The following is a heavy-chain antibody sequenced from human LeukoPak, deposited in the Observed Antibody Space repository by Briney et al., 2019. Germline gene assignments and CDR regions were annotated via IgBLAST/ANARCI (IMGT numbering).Heavy chain of an antibody. V-gene: IGHV4-34*01. CDR1: GGSFSGYY. J-gene: IGHJ4*02. Sequence: PSETLSLTCAVYGGSFSGYYWSWIRQPPGKGLEWIGEINHSGSTNYNPSLKSRVTISVDTSENQFSLKLSSVTAADTAVYYCASRFRGSYFPFDYWGQGTLVTVSS. D-gene: IGHD1-26*01. CDR3: ASRFRGSYFPFDY. CDR2: INHSGST.